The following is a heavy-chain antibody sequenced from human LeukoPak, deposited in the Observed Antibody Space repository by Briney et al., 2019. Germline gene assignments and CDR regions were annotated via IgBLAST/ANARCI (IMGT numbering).Heavy chain of an antibody. CDR3: ARSGLDSRYYFGMDV. CDR2: IYYSGST. V-gene: IGHV4-59*01. J-gene: IGHJ6*02. CDR1: GGSISSYY. D-gene: IGHD5-12*01. Sequence: PSETLSPTCTVSGGSISSYYWSWLRQPPGGGLEWIGYIYYSGSTNYNPSLKRRVTISLDTSKSQFSLKLRSVTAADTAVYYCARSGLDSRYYFGMDVWGQGTTVTVSS.